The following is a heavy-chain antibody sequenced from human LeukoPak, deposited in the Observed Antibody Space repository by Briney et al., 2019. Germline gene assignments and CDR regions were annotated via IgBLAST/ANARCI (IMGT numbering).Heavy chain of an antibody. V-gene: IGHV3-33*06. CDR1: GFTFSTYG. Sequence: PGGSLRLSCAASGFTFSTYGMHWVRQAPGKGLEWVAVIWFDGSDKYYADSVKGRFTMSRDNSKNTLYLQMNSLRAEDTAQYFCAKGLWGTTVTPLDYWGQGTLVTVSS. CDR2: IWFDGSDK. J-gene: IGHJ4*02. D-gene: IGHD4-17*01. CDR3: AKGLWGTTVTPLDY.